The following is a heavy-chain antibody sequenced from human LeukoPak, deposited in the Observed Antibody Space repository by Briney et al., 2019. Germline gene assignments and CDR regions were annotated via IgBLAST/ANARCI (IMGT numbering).Heavy chain of an antibody. CDR2: ISGSGGST. CDR3: ARGTFYGGNSPFAFDI. CDR1: XFTFSSYA. J-gene: IGHJ3*02. Sequence: GGSLRLSCAASXFTFSSYAMSWVRQAPGKGLDWVSGISGSGGSTYYADSVKGRFTISRDNSKNTLYLQMNSLRAEDTAVYYCARGTFYGGNSPFAFDIWGQGTMVTVSS. V-gene: IGHV3-23*01. D-gene: IGHD4-23*01.